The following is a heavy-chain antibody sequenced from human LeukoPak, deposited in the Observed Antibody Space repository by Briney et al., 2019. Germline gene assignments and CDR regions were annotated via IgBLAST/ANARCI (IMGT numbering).Heavy chain of an antibody. CDR3: ARVGYYYVSGGFYAQPFDF. V-gene: IGHV5-51*01. CDR1: GYGFTNYW. D-gene: IGHD3-22*01. CDR2: IYPADSDT. Sequence: GESLKISCKVSGYGFTNYWIGWVRQMPGKGLEWMGIIYPADSDTRYRPSFQGQVTMSADESISTAYLQWSSLKASDTAIYYCARVGYYYVSGGFYAQPFDFWGQGTLVTVSS. J-gene: IGHJ4*02.